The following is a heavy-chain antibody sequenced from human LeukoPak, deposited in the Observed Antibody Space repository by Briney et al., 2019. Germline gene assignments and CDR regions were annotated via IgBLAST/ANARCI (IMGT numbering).Heavy chain of an antibody. D-gene: IGHD3-22*01. Sequence: PSETLSLTCAVYGGSFSGYYWSWIRQPPGKGLEWIGEINHSGSTNYNPSLKSRVTISVDTSKNQFSLKLSSVTAADTAVYYCARGLKYYYDSSGYYSSDRTYYFDYWGQGTLVTVSS. CDR1: GGSFSGYY. J-gene: IGHJ4*02. CDR2: INHSGST. V-gene: IGHV4-34*01. CDR3: ARGLKYYYDSSGYYSSDRTYYFDY.